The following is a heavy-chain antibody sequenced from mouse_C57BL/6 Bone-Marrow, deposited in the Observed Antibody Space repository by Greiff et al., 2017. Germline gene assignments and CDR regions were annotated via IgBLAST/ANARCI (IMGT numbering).Heavy chain of an antibody. CDR3: TGDGSSLDY. Sequence: QVQLQQSGAELVRPGASVTLSCKASGYTFTDYEMHWVKQTPVHGLEWIGAIDPETGGTAYNQKFKGKAILTADKSSSTAYMELRSLTSEDSTVYYCTGDGSSLDYWGQGTTLTVSS. V-gene: IGHV1-15*01. CDR1: GYTFTDYE. D-gene: IGHD1-1*01. J-gene: IGHJ2*01. CDR2: IDPETGGT.